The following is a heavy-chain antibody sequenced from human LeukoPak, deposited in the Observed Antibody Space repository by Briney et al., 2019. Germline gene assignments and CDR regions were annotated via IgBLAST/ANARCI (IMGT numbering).Heavy chain of an antibody. CDR2: IYHSGST. J-gene: IGHJ6*02. V-gene: IGHV4-30-2*01. Sequence: SQTLSLTCTVSGGSISSGGYYWSWIRQPPGKGLEWIGYIYHSGSTYYNPSLKSRVTISVDTSKNQFSLKLSSVTAADTAVYYCARFRSAQRLWYYDILTGYYDAMDVWGQGTTVTVSS. CDR3: ARFRSAQRLWYYDILTGYYDAMDV. D-gene: IGHD3-9*01. CDR1: GGSISSGGYY.